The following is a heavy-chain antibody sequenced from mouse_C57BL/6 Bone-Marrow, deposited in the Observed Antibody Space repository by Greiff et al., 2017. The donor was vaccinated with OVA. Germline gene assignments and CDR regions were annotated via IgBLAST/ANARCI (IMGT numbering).Heavy chain of an antibody. J-gene: IGHJ2*01. V-gene: IGHV1-18*01. CDR2: INPNNGGT. D-gene: IGHD2-5*01. CDR1: GYTFTDYN. Sequence: EVQLQQSGPELVKPGASVKIPCKASGYTFTDYNMDWVKQSHGKGLEWIGEINPNNGGTIYNQKFKGKATLTFDQSSSTAYMELRSLTSEDTAVYYCARRGAYYSNYDYWGQGTTLTVSS. CDR3: ARRGAYYSNYDY.